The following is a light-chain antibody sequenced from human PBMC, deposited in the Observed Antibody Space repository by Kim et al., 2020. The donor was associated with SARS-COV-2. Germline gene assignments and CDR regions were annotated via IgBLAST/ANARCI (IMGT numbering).Light chain of an antibody. CDR3: AVWDESLSGWL. CDR2: RNC. CDR1: SSNIGRCY. J-gene: IGLJ3*02. V-gene: IGLV1-47*01. Sequence: GQTVTFPCSGSSSNIGRCYVYWYQQLPETAPNLFIYRNCQRPSWVPDRFSGAKSGTSAALAISGLRFEDEAEYYCAVWDESLSGWLFGGGTQLTVL.